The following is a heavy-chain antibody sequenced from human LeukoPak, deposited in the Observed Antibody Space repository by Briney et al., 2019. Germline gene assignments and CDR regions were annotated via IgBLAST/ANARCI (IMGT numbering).Heavy chain of an antibody. CDR1: GGSISSGDYY. D-gene: IGHD6-19*01. Sequence: SQTLSFTCTVSGGSISSGDYYWSWIRQPPGKGLEWIGYIYYSGSTYYNPSLKSRVTISVDTSKNQFSLKLSSVTAADTAVYYCATLLYSSGWSNWFDPWGQGTLVTVSS. V-gene: IGHV4-30-4*01. CDR3: ATLLYSSGWSNWFDP. CDR2: IYYSGST. J-gene: IGHJ5*02.